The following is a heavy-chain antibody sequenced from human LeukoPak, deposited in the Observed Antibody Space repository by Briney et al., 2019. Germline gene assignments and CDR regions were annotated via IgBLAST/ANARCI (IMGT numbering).Heavy chain of an antibody. CDR1: GFTFSSYS. CDR3: ARRSGSSSFDY. Sequence: PGGSLRLSCAASGFTFSSYSMNWVRQAPGKGLEWVSSISSSSYIYYADSVKGRFTISRDNAKNSLYLQMNSLRAEDTAVYYCARRSGSSSFDYWGQGTLVTVSS. D-gene: IGHD1-26*01. V-gene: IGHV3-21*01. CDR2: ISSSSYI. J-gene: IGHJ4*02.